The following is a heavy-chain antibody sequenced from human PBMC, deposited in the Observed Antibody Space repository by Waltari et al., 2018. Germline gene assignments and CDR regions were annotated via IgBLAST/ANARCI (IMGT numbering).Heavy chain of an antibody. CDR3: AKDSGASSSWYWYFQH. J-gene: IGHJ1*01. D-gene: IGHD6-13*01. Sequence: QVQLQESGPGLVKPSETLSLTCAVSGYSISSGYYWGWIRQPPGKGLEWIGRIYHSGSTYYNPSLKSRVTISVDTSKNQFSLKLSSVTAADTAVYYCAKDSGASSSWYWYFQHWGQGTLVTVSS. CDR1: GYSISSGYY. V-gene: IGHV4-38-2*02. CDR2: IYHSGST.